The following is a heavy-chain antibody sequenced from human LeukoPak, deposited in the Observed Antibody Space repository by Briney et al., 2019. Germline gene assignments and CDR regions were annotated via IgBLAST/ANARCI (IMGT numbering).Heavy chain of an antibody. Sequence: GGSLRLSCAASGFTFSSYSMNWVRQAPGKGLEWVSSITSTGSYTFYADSVEGRFTISRDNAKNSLYLQMNSLRAEDTAIYYCARDPYSGSYGDSYYYYMDVWGKGTTVTISS. D-gene: IGHD1-26*01. CDR2: ITSTGSYT. V-gene: IGHV3-21*01. J-gene: IGHJ6*03. CDR1: GFTFSSYS. CDR3: ARDPYSGSYGDSYYYYMDV.